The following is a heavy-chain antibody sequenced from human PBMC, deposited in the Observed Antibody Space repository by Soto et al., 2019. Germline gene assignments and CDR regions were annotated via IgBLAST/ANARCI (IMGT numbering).Heavy chain of an antibody. CDR2: IHYSGST. CDR1: GGSISHYY. V-gene: IGHV4-59*01. D-gene: IGHD3-22*01. Sequence: SSETLSLTCTVSGGSISHYYWSWIRQSPGKGLEWIGYIHYSGSTNYSPSLKSRIIITVDTPNNQFSLKLNYVTAADTAVYYCAREFRSSGYYTDWGQRSLVP. CDR3: AREFRSSGYYTD. J-gene: IGHJ4*02.